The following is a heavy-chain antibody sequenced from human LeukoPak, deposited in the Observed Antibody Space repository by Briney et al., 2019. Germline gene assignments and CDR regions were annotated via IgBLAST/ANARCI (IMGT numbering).Heavy chain of an antibody. Sequence: ASVRVSCKASGDTFTSYYMHWVRQAPGQGLEWMGIINPSDGSTNYAQKFQGRVTMTRDTSTSTVYMELSSLKSEDTAVYYCARVPCSYYYGMDVWGQGTTVTVSS. CDR3: ARVPCSYYYGMDV. D-gene: IGHD2-15*01. CDR1: GDTFTSYY. CDR2: INPSDGST. J-gene: IGHJ6*01. V-gene: IGHV1-46*01.